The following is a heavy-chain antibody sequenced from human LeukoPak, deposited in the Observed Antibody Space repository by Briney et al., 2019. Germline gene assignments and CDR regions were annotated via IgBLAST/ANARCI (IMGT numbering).Heavy chain of an antibody. CDR2: TYYRSKWYN. CDR3: ARTGYSSTWFPWGFDP. D-gene: IGHD6-13*01. CDR1: GDSVSSNSAA. Sequence: SQTLSLTGAISGDSVSSNSAAWNWIRQSPSRGLEWLGRTYYRSKWYNDYAVAVKSRITINPDTSKNQFSLQLNSVTPEDTAVYYCARTGYSSTWFPWGFDPWGQGTLVTVSS. J-gene: IGHJ5*02. V-gene: IGHV6-1*01.